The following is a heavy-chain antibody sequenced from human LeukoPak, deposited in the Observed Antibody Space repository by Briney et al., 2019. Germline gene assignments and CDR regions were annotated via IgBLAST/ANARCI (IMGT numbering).Heavy chain of an antibody. CDR2: IYHSGST. Sequence: SETLSLTCSVSGYSISSDYYWGWIRQPPGKGLEWIASIYHSGSTFFNPSLRSRVTVSVDTSKNQFSLKLTSVTASDTAVYYCARAPLGYCSGGSCYYKGLFDYWGQGTLVTVSS. CDR3: ARAPLGYCSGGSCYYKGLFDY. D-gene: IGHD2-15*01. J-gene: IGHJ4*02. V-gene: IGHV4-38-2*02. CDR1: GYSISSDYY.